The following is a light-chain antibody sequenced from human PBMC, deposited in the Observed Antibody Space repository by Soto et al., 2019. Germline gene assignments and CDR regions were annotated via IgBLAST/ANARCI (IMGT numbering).Light chain of an antibody. CDR1: QRITYW. CDR3: QQYHSFSFT. Sequence: DLQMTQSPSSLSASVGDRVTITCRAIQRITYWLAWYQQKPGRAPKLLIYYVFNLQGWVPSRFSGSVSGTEFTLTVSSLHPDDSATYYCQQYHSFSFTFGHGTKLEIK. V-gene: IGKV1-5*01. CDR2: YVF. J-gene: IGKJ2*01.